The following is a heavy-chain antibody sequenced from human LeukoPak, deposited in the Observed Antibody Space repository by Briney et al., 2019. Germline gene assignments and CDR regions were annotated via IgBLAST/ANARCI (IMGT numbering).Heavy chain of an antibody. V-gene: IGHV3-53*01. CDR2: IYSGCRR. Sequence: PGGSLRLSCSASGFTVKSNYMSWVRQAPGKGLEWVSDIYSGCRRYYADSVKGRLTIPRDNSKNTLYLQMNSLRAKDTAVYYCAREEVGSGMAVWGQGTTVTVSS. J-gene: IGHJ6*02. CDR3: AREEVGSGMAV. CDR1: GFTVKSNY. D-gene: IGHD6-25*01.